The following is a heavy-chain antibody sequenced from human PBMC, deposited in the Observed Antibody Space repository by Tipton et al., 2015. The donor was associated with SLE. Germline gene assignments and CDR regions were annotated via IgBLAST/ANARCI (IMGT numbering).Heavy chain of an antibody. CDR3: ARDLSAALDS. J-gene: IGHJ4*02. CDR2: ITSSSDNI. D-gene: IGHD6-13*01. Sequence: SLRLSCAASGFTFSASSMNWLRQAPGKEVEWVSSITSSSDNIYYADSVKGRFTISRDNAKKSLFLHMNSLRAEDTAVYYCARDLSAALDSWGQGTLVTVSS. V-gene: IGHV3-21*03. CDR1: GFTFSASS.